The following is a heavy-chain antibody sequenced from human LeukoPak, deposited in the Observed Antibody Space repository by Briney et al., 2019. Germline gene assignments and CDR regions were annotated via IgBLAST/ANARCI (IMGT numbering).Heavy chain of an antibody. CDR2: IIPIFGTA. V-gene: IGHV1-69*13. D-gene: IGHD3-10*01. CDR3: ARELLWFGESYYYGMDV. J-gene: IGHJ6*02. CDR1: GGTFSSYA. Sequence: SVTVSCKASGGTFSSYAISWVRQAPGQGLEWMGGIIPIFGTANYAQKFQGRVTITADESTSTAYMELSSLRSEDTAVYYCARELLWFGESYYYGMDVWGQGTTVTVSS.